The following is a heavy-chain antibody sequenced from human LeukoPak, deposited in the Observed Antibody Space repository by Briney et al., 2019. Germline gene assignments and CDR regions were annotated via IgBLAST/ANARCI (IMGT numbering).Heavy chain of an antibody. CDR3: ARGAVQITMIVVVDEYAFDI. D-gene: IGHD3-22*01. Sequence: ASVKVSCKASGGTFSSYAISWVRQAPGQGLEWMGWISAYNGNTNYAQKLQGRVTMTTDTSTSTAYMELRSLRSDDTAVYYCARGAVQITMIVVVDEYAFDIWGQGTMVTVSS. V-gene: IGHV1-18*01. CDR2: ISAYNGNT. CDR1: GGTFSSYA. J-gene: IGHJ3*02.